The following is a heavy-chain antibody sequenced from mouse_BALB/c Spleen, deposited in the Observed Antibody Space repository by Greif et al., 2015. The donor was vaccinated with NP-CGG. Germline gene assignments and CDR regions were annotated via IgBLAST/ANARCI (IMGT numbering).Heavy chain of an antibody. CDR1: GYTFTSYY. CDR2: INPSNGGT. Sequence: QVQLQQSGAELVKPGASVKLSCKASGYTFTSYYMYWVKQRPGQGLEWIGEINPSNGGTNFNEKFKSKATLTVDKSSSTAYMQLSSLTSEDSAVYYCTRSGYGYYLDYWGQGTSLTVSA. J-gene: IGHJ2*02. CDR3: TRSGYGYYLDY. D-gene: IGHD2-2*01. V-gene: IGHV1S81*02.